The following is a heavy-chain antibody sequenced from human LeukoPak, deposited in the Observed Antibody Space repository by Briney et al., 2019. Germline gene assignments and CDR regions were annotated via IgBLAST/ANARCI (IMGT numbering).Heavy chain of an antibody. CDR1: GFTFTSYA. V-gene: IGHV3-23*01. CDR2: LTGDGNT. D-gene: IGHD1-20*01. Sequence: GGSLRLSCAASGFTFTSYAMSWVRQAPGKGPEWVSALTGDGNTYYADSVKGRFTNSRDDSKNTLFLQMNSLRAEDTAVYFCAKVKWKLIGYFDYWGQGTLVTVSS. CDR3: AKVKWKLIGYFDY. J-gene: IGHJ4*02.